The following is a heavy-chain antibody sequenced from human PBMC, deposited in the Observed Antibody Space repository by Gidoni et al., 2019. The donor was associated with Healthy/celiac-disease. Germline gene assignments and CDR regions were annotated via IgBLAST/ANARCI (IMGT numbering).Heavy chain of an antibody. CDR2: ISGSGGST. Sequence: EVQLLESGGGLVQPGGSLRLSCAASGFTFSSDDTGWVRQAPGKGLEWVSAISGSGGSTYYADSVKGRFTISRDNSKNMLYLQMNSLRAEDTAVYYCAKAGGTTTVVRPGPGGYFDYWGQGTLVTVSS. CDR1: GFTFSSDD. J-gene: IGHJ4*02. CDR3: AKAGGTTTVVRPGPGGYFDY. V-gene: IGHV3-23*01. D-gene: IGHD4-17*01.